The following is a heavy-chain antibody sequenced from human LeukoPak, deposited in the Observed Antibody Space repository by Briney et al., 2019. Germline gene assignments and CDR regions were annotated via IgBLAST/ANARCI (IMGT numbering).Heavy chain of an antibody. CDR3: ARVVVPAAPQTYYYYMDV. CDR1: GGTFSSYA. J-gene: IGHJ6*03. D-gene: IGHD2-2*01. Sequence: ASVKVSCKASGGTFSSYAISWVRQAPGQRLEWMGGIIPIFGTANYAQKFQGRDTITTDESKSTAYMELSSLRSEDTAVYYCARVVVPAAPQTYYYYMDVWGKGTTVTVSS. V-gene: IGHV1-69*05. CDR2: IIPIFGTA.